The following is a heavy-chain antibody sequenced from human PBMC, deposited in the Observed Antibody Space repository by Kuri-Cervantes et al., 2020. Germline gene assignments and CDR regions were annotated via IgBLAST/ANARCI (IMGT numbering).Heavy chain of an antibody. CDR3: ARASRRRNWNDLPIRGAFDI. V-gene: IGHV3-33*08. CDR1: GFTFSSHG. D-gene: IGHD1-1*01. J-gene: IGHJ3*02. Sequence: GGSLRLSCAASGFTFSSHGMHWVRQAPGKGLEWVAVIWYDGNKKYYADSVKGRFTISRDNSKNTLYLQMNSLRAEDTAVYYCARASRRRNWNDLPIRGAFDIWGQGTMVTVSS. CDR2: IWYDGNKK.